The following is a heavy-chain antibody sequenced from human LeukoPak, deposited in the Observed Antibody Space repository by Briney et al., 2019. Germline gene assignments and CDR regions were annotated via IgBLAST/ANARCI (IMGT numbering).Heavy chain of an antibody. J-gene: IGHJ4*02. V-gene: IGHV4-39*01. CDR3: ARQRYIGYSYGLFDY. D-gene: IGHD5-18*01. CDR2: IYYSGST. Sequence: SETLSLTCTVSGGSISSYYWGWIRQPPGKGLEWIGSIYYSGSTYYNPSLKSRVTISVDTSKNQFSLKLSSVTAADTAVYYCARQRYIGYSYGLFDYWGQGTLVTVSS. CDR1: GGSISSYY.